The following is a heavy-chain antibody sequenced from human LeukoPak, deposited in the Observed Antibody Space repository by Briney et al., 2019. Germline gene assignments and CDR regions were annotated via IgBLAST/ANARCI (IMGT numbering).Heavy chain of an antibody. Sequence: GGSLRLSCAASGFTFSSYSMNWVRQAPGKGLEWVSSISSSSSYIYYADSVKGRFTISRDNAKSSLYLQMNSLRAEDTAVYYCARDSVTTMRFDYWGQGTLVTVSS. CDR1: GFTFSSYS. CDR3: ARDSVTTMRFDY. D-gene: IGHD4-17*01. CDR2: ISSSSSYI. J-gene: IGHJ4*02. V-gene: IGHV3-21*01.